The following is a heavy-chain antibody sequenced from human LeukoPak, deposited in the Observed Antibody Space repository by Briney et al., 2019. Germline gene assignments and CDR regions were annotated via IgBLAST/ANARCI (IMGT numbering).Heavy chain of an antibody. J-gene: IGHJ4*02. Sequence: PSETLSLTCTVSGGSISSSSYYWGWIRQPPGKGLEWIGSIYYSGSTYYNPSLKSRVTISVDTSKNQFSLKLGSVTAADTAVYYCARLSPTAENYWGQGTLVTVSS. V-gene: IGHV4-39*01. CDR2: IYYSGST. CDR3: ARLSPTAENY. CDR1: GGSISSSSYY. D-gene: IGHD4-11*01.